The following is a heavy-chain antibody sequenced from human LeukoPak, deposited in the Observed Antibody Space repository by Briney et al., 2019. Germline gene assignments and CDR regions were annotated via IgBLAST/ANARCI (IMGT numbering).Heavy chain of an antibody. Sequence: SETLSLTCTVSGGSISSSSYYWGWIRQPPGKGLEWIGSIYYSGSTYYNPSLKSRVTISVDTSKNQFSLRLSSVTAADTAVYYCARGRRYGIAVAGWGQGTLVTVSS. CDR2: IYYSGST. V-gene: IGHV4-39*07. D-gene: IGHD6-19*01. CDR3: ARGRRYGIAVAG. CDR1: GGSISSSSYY. J-gene: IGHJ4*02.